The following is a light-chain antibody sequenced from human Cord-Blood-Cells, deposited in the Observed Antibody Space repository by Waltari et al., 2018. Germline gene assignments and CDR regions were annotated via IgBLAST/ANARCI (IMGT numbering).Light chain of an antibody. Sequence: EIVMTQSPATLSVSPGERATLSCRASQSVSSNLAWYPQKPGQAPRLLIYGASTRATGIPARFSGSGSGTEFTLTINSLQSEDCAVYYCQQYNNWPYTFGQGTKLEIK. V-gene: IGKV3-15*01. CDR3: QQYNNWPYT. CDR2: GAS. CDR1: QSVSSN. J-gene: IGKJ2*01.